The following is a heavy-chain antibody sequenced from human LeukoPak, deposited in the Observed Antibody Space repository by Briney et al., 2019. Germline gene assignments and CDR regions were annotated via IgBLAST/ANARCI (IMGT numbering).Heavy chain of an antibody. CDR1: GFTFSSYA. V-gene: IGHV3-23*01. CDR2: ISGSGGST. J-gene: IGHJ4*02. Sequence: GGSPRLSCAASGFTFSSYAMSWVRQAPGKGLEWVSAISGSGGSTYYADSVKGRFTISRDDSENTLYLQMNSLRAEDTAIYYCTREEAYFDSLLAYYFDYWGQGTLVTVSS. D-gene: IGHD3-9*01. CDR3: TREEAYFDSLLAYYFDY.